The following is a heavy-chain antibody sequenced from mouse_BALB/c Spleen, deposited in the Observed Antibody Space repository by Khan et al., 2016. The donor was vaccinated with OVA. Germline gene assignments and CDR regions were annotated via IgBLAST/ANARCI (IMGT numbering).Heavy chain of an antibody. CDR2: IFPGTGTT. CDR3: ASGYFGNYEFAY. V-gene: IGHV1S132*01. D-gene: IGHD2-1*01. Sequence: QIQLVQSGAELVKPGASVKLSCKTSGYTFTSYWIQWVKQRPGQGLGWIGQIFPGTGTTYYNENFKGKATLTVDTSSNTAYMQFSSLTSEDATVYFCASGYFGNYEFAYWGQGTLVTVSP. J-gene: IGHJ3*01. CDR1: GYTFTSYW.